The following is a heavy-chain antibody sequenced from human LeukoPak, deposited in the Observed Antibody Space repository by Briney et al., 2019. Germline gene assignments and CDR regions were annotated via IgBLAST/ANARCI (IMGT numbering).Heavy chain of an antibody. J-gene: IGHJ4*02. CDR1: GLTLSPYW. CDR3: VRDSNLSFDY. Sequence: GGSLRLSCAASGLTLSPYWMHWVRQAPRKGLVWVSHISTDGTVTTYADSVKGRFTTSRDNAKSTLYLQMNSLRAEATAVYYCVRDSNLSFDYWGQGSLVTVSS. V-gene: IGHV3-74*01. CDR2: ISTDGTVT. D-gene: IGHD1-14*01.